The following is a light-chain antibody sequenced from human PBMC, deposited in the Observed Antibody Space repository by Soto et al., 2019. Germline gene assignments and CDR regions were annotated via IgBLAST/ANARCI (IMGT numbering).Light chain of an antibody. CDR2: WAS. V-gene: IGKV4-1*01. Sequence: DIVMTQSPDSLAVSLGERATINCKSSQNILYSSDNKNYLAWYQQNPGQPPKLLIYWASTRESGVPDRFSGSGSGTDFTLTISSLQAEDVAVYSCQQYYSTPRTFGHGTKVEIK. CDR3: QQYYSTPRT. CDR1: QNILYSSDNKNY. J-gene: IGKJ1*01.